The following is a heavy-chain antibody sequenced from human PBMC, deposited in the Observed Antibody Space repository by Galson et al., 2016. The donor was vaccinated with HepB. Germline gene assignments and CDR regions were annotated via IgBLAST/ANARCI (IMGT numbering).Heavy chain of an antibody. CDR3: AKGGKSDY. D-gene: IGHD1-1*01. CDR1: GFIFDNYA. CDR2: ISASGGVT. J-gene: IGHJ4*02. Sequence: SLRLSCAVTGFIFDNYAMSWVRQRPGKGLEWVSGISASGGVTYYAVSVKGRFTISRDNSRKTVSLQMDSLTGDDTAIYYCAKGGKSDYWGQGTQVTVSA. V-gene: IGHV3-23*01.